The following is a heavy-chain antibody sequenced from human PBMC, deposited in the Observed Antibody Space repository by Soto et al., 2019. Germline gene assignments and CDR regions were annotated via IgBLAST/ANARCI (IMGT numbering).Heavy chain of an antibody. CDR3: ARDKWEPTDAFDI. Sequence: GGSLRLSCAASGFTFSSYWMSWVRQAPGKGLEWVANIKQDGSEKYYVDSVKGRFTISRDNAKNSLYLQMNSLRAEDTAVYYCARDKWEPTDAFDIWGQGTMVTVSS. V-gene: IGHV3-7*03. D-gene: IGHD1-26*01. J-gene: IGHJ3*02. CDR2: IKQDGSEK. CDR1: GFTFSSYW.